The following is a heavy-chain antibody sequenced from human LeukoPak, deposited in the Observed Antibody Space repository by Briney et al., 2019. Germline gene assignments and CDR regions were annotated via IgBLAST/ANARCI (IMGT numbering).Heavy chain of an antibody. CDR1: GYTFTAYY. D-gene: IGHD3-22*01. J-gene: IGHJ3*02. CDR3: ARAASSYYYDSSGSRDAFDI. Sequence: ASVKVSCKASGYTFTAYYMHWVRQAPGQGLEWMGWINPNSGGTNYAQKFQGRVTMTRDTSITTAYLELSRLRSDDTAVYYCARAASSYYYDSSGSRDAFDIWGQGTMVTVSS. CDR2: INPNSGGT. V-gene: IGHV1-2*02.